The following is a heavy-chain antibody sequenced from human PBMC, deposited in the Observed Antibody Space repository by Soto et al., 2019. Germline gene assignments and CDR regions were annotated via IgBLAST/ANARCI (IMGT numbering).Heavy chain of an antibody. CDR2: MYHSGIT. D-gene: IGHD6-6*01. Sequence: KASETLSLTCAVSGYSIRSGYFWGWIRQPPGKGLEWIGSMYHSGITYYNLSLKSRVTISVDTSKNQLSLKLSPATAADTAVYYCARSMYSTSAQLYYGMDVWGQGTTVTVSS. CDR1: GYSIRSGYF. V-gene: IGHV4-38-2*01. J-gene: IGHJ6*02. CDR3: ARSMYSTSAQLYYGMDV.